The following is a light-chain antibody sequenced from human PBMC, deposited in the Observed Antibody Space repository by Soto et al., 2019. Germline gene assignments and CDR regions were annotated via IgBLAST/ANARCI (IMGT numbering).Light chain of an antibody. J-gene: IGKJ1*01. CDR2: GAS. CDR3: KQYGSSPGT. Sequence: EIVLTQSPGTLSLSPGERATLSCRASQSVSSNYLGWFQQKPGQAPRLLIFGASYRDTGIPDRFSGSGSGTDFTLTISRLEPEDFAMYYCKQYGSSPGTFGQGTKVDIK. CDR1: QSVSSNY. V-gene: IGKV3-20*01.